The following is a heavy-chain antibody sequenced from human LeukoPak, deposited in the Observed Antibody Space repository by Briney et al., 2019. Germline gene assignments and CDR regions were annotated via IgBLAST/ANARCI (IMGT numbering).Heavy chain of an antibody. CDR2: ISYDGSNK. V-gene: IGHV3-30*04. D-gene: IGHD3-16*01. CDR1: EFTFSSYA. J-gene: IGHJ6*03. Sequence: GRSLRLSCAASEFTFSSYAMHWVRQAPGKGLEWVAVISYDGSNKYYADSVKGRFTISRDNSKNTLYLQMSSLRAEDTAVYYCARDGGGYYYYYMDVWGKGTTVTVSS. CDR3: ARDGGGYYYYYMDV.